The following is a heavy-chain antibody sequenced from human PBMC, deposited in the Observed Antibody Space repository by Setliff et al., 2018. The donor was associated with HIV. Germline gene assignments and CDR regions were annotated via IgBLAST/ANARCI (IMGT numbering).Heavy chain of an antibody. CDR3: ARQVGATKEGAYYFNY. CDR1: GGSSSRSSYY. Sequence: PSETLSLTCSVSGGSSSRSSYYWGWVRQPPGKGLEYIGSIYYSGSTYYNPSLRSRVTISVDTSKNQFSLKLDSVTAADTALYYCARQVGATKEGAYYFNYWGQGTLVTVSS. CDR2: IYYSGST. V-gene: IGHV4-39*01. J-gene: IGHJ4*02. D-gene: IGHD1-26*01.